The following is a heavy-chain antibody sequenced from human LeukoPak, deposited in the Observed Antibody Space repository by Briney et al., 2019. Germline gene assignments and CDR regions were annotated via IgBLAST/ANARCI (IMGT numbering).Heavy chain of an antibody. Sequence: GGSLRLSCAASGFTFSNYWMSWVRQAPGKGLEWVANIKEDGSEKYYVDSVKGRFTISRDNAKNSLSLQVNSLSAEDTAVYFCAREGSSRSLRYFQHWGQGTLVTVSS. D-gene: IGHD6-13*01. CDR2: IKEDGSEK. V-gene: IGHV3-7*01. J-gene: IGHJ1*01. CDR3: AREGSSRSLRYFQH. CDR1: GFTFSNYW.